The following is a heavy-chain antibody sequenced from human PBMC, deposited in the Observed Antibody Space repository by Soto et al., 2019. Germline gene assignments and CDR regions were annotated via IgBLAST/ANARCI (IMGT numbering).Heavy chain of an antibody. CDR2: ISSNGVST. CDR3: AKITVRQWLLSRYLDY. J-gene: IGHJ4*02. V-gene: IGHV3-23*01. CDR1: GFIFSDYG. D-gene: IGHD3-3*01. Sequence: GGSLRLSCAASGFIFSDYGMAWVRQAPGKGLQWVSGISSNGVSTYYADSVKGRFTISRDNSINTLFLEMNSLTVEDTAIYYCAKITVRQWLLSRYLDYWGQGS.